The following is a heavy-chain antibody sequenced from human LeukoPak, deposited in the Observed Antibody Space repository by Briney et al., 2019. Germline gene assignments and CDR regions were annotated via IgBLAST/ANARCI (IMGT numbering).Heavy chain of an antibody. Sequence: ASVKVSCKASGYTFTSYGISWVRQAPVQGLEWMGWISAYNGNTNYAQKLQGRVTMTTDTSTSTAYMELRSLRSDDTAVYYCARGRFRESDDAFDIWGQGTMVTVSS. CDR2: ISAYNGNT. CDR1: GYTFTSYG. CDR3: ARGRFRESDDAFDI. J-gene: IGHJ3*02. D-gene: IGHD3-10*01. V-gene: IGHV1-18*01.